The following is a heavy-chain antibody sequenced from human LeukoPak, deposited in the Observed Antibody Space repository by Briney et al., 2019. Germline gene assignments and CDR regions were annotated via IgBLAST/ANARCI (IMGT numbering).Heavy chain of an antibody. CDR3: ARGIVGSSWSYRRDY. J-gene: IGHJ4*02. CDR1: GYTFTGYY. V-gene: IGHV1-2*02. CDR2: INPNSGGT. D-gene: IGHD6-13*01. Sequence: ASVKVSCKASGYTFTGYYMHWVRQAPGQGLEWMGWINPNSGGTNYAQKFQGRVTMTRDTSISTAYMELSRLRSEDTAVYYCARGIVGSSWSYRRDYWGQGTPVTVSS.